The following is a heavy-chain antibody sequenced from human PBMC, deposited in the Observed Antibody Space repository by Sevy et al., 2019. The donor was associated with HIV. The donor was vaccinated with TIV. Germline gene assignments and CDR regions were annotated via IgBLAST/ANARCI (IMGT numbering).Heavy chain of an antibody. Sequence: SETLSLTCTVSGGSISSYYWSWIRQPPGKGLEWIGYIYYSGSTNYNPSLKSRVTISVDTSKNQFSLKLSSVTAADTAVDYCARDSRDATETRGYSYGYYYYYGMDVWGQGTTVTVSS. J-gene: IGHJ6*02. D-gene: IGHD5-18*01. CDR3: ARDSRDATETRGYSYGYYYYYGMDV. CDR1: GGSISSYY. V-gene: IGHV4-59*13. CDR2: IYYSGST.